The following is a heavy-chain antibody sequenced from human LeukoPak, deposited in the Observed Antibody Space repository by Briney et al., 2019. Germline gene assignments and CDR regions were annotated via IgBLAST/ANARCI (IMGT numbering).Heavy chain of an antibody. D-gene: IGHD2-21*02. CDR2: ISGSGGST. Sequence: GGSLRLSCAASGFTFSSYAMTWVRQAPGKGLEWVSIISGSGGSTSYADSVKGRFTISRDNSKNTLYLQMNSLRAEDTAVYYCARPATYCGGDCYGNDAFDIWGQGTMVTVSS. J-gene: IGHJ3*02. CDR3: ARPATYCGGDCYGNDAFDI. CDR1: GFTFSSYA. V-gene: IGHV3-23*01.